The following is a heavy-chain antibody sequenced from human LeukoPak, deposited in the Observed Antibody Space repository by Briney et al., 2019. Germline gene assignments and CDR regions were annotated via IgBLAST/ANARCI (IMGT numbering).Heavy chain of an antibody. J-gene: IGHJ3*02. CDR1: GFTFSSYS. CDR3: ARGGNTMIVVVITSDDAFDI. CDR2: ISSSSSYI. D-gene: IGHD3-22*01. Sequence: PGGSLRLSCAASGFTFSSYSMNWVRQAPGKGLEWVSSISSSSSYIYYADSVKGRFTISRDNAKNSLYLQMNSLRAEDTAVYYCARGGNTMIVVVITSDDAFDIWGQGKMVTVSS. V-gene: IGHV3-21*01.